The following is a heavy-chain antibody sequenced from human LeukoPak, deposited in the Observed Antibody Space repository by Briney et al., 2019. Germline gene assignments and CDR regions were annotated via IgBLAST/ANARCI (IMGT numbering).Heavy chain of an antibody. Sequence: PGGSLRLSCAASGFTFSSYAMHCVRQAPGKGLEWVAVISYDGSNKYYADSVKGRFTISRDNSKNTLYLQMNSLRAEDTAVYYCAKDLLGGPDYWGQGTLVTVSS. CDR3: AKDLLGGPDY. V-gene: IGHV3-30-3*01. CDR2: ISYDGSNK. J-gene: IGHJ4*02. D-gene: IGHD2-15*01. CDR1: GFTFSSYA.